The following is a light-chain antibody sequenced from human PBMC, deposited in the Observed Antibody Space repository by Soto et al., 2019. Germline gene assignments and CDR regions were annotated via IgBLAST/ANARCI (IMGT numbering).Light chain of an antibody. V-gene: IGKV3-15*01. CDR3: QQHNNWRGT. J-gene: IGKJ1*01. CDR2: GAS. Sequence: EIVMTQSPATLSVSPGERATLSCRASQSVSSNLAWYQQKPGQAPRLLIYGASTRATGIPARFSGSGSGTEFTLTISSLQSEDFAVYYCQQHNNWRGTFGQGTKVDIK. CDR1: QSVSSN.